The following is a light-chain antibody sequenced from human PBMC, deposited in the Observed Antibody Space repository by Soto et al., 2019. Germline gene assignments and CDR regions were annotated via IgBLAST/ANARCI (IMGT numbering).Light chain of an antibody. Sequence: QSALTQPRSVSGSPGQSVTISCTGTSSDVGGYNYVSWYQQTPGQAPRTLIYNTNTRSSGVPDRFSGSILGNRAALTITGAQADDESDYYCVLYMRSGISVFGGGTKLTVL. V-gene: IGLV8-61*01. CDR2: NTN. CDR1: SSDVGGYNY. CDR3: VLYMRSGISV. J-gene: IGLJ2*01.